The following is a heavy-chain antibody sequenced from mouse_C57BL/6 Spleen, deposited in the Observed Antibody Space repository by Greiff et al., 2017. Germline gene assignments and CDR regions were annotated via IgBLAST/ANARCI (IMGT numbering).Heavy chain of an antibody. CDR1: GYAFTNYL. Sequence: QVQLQQSGAELVRPGTSVKVSCKASGYAFTNYLIEWVKQRPGQGLEWIGVINPGSGGTNYNEKFKGKATLTADKSSSTAYMQLSSLTSEDSAVYVCALIYYDYDEYAMDYWGQGTSVTVSS. V-gene: IGHV1-54*01. CDR2: INPGSGGT. J-gene: IGHJ4*01. CDR3: ALIYYDYDEYAMDY. D-gene: IGHD2-4*01.